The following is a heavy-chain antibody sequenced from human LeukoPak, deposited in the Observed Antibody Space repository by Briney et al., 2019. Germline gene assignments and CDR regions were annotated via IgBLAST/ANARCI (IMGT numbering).Heavy chain of an antibody. CDR3: VHDVPGDYGFDY. D-gene: IGHD4-17*01. CDR1: GFSLSTSVVG. CDR2: IYGNDDK. V-gene: IGHV2-5*01. Sequence: SGPTLVNPTQTLTLTCTFSGFSLSTSVVGVGWIRQPPGKALEWLALIYGNDDKRYSASLKSRLTITKDTSKNQVVLTMTNMDPVDTATYYRVHDVPGDYGFDYWGQGTLVTVSS. J-gene: IGHJ4*02.